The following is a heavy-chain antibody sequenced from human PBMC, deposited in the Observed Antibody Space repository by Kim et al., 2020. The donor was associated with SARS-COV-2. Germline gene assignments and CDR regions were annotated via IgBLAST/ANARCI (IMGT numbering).Heavy chain of an antibody. CDR1: GFTFDDYA. CDR3: AKDGGSGSYGSLYYYYGMDV. V-gene: IGHV3-43D*03. CDR2: ISWDGGST. J-gene: IGHJ6*02. Sequence: GGSLRLSCAASGFTFDDYAMHWVRQAPGKGLEWVSLISWDGGSTYYADSVKGRFTISRDNSKNSLYLQMNSLRAEDTALYYCAKDGGSGSYGSLYYYYGMDVWGQGTTVTVSS. D-gene: IGHD3-10*01.